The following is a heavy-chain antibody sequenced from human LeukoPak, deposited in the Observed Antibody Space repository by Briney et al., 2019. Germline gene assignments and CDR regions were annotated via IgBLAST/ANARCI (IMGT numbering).Heavy chain of an antibody. J-gene: IGHJ4*02. V-gene: IGHV3-74*01. D-gene: IGHD5-18*01. CDR2: ISTDGSFT. CDR3: ARGYGTV. Sequence: GESLKLSCAASGFTLSNYWMHWARQGPEKGLVWVARISTDGSFTSYADSVKGRFTISRDNTKNTLYLQMNSLRDEDTAVYYCARGYGTVWGQGTLVAVSS. CDR1: GFTLSNYW.